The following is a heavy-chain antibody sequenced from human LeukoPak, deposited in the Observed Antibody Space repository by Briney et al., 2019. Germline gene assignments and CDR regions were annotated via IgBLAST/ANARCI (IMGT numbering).Heavy chain of an antibody. J-gene: IGHJ4*02. Sequence: GGSLRLSCVGSGFTFNTYWIHWVRQAPGKGLVWVSRVKEDGRETNYADSVKGRFTLSRDNAKNTLYLQMNNLRAEDTGVYYCVRDGVGAPPFDYWGEGILVTVSS. CDR2: VKEDGRET. CDR1: GFTFNTYW. V-gene: IGHV3-74*01. D-gene: IGHD1-26*01. CDR3: VRDGVGAPPFDY.